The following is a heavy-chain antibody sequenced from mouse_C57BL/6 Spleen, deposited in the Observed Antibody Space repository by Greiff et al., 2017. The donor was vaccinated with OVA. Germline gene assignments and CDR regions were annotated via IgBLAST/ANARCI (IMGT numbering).Heavy chain of an antibody. CDR2: ISSGSSTN. Sequence: EVMLVESGGGLVKPGGSLKLSCAASGFTFSDYGMHWVRQAPEKGLEWVAYISSGSSTNYYADTVKGRFTISRDNAKNTLFLQMTSLRSEDTAMYYCARRLREYFDYWGQGTTLTVSS. CDR1: GFTFSDYG. D-gene: IGHD1-1*01. V-gene: IGHV5-17*01. CDR3: ARRLREYFDY. J-gene: IGHJ2*01.